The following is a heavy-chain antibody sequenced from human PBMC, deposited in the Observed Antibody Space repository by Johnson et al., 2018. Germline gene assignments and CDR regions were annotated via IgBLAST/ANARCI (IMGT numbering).Heavy chain of an antibody. CDR1: GFTFSSYA. V-gene: IGHV3-23*04. CDR3: GKGGGGVPAAISSSWYYYYGMDV. Sequence: EVQLVESGGGLVQXGGSLRLXCAAAGFTFSSYAMSWVRQAPGKGLEWVSGMSGSGGSTYYADSVKGRFTISRDPSKTTRYLQMNSLGAEAAAVYYCGKGGGGVPAAISSSWYYYYGMDVWGQGTTVTVSS. J-gene: IGHJ6*02. CDR2: MSGSGGST. D-gene: IGHD2-2*01.